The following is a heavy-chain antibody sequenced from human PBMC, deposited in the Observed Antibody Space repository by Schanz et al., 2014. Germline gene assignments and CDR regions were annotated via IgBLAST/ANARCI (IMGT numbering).Heavy chain of an antibody. J-gene: IGHJ5*02. V-gene: IGHV1-18*01. Sequence: QVQLVQSGAEVKKPGASVKVSCKASGYTFTSYGINWVRQAPGQGLEWMGWISAYNGNTNYAQNFQGRVTITADKSSDTAYMELSSLRSEDTAVYYCAREVGLYDRGWFDPWGQGTLVTVSS. CDR3: AREVGLYDRGWFDP. CDR2: ISAYNGNT. D-gene: IGHD3-22*01. CDR1: GYTFTSYG.